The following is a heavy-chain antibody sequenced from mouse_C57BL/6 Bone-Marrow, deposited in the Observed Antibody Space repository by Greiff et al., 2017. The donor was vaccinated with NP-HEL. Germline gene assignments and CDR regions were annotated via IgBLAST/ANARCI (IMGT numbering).Heavy chain of an antibody. D-gene: IGHD2-3*01. CDR3: ARPILYDSPAGYAMDY. V-gene: IGHV1-7*01. CDR2: INPSSGYT. J-gene: IGHJ4*01. Sequence: QVQLQQPGAELVKPGASVKLSCKASGYTFTSYWMHWVKQRPGQGLEWIGYINPSSGYTKYNQKFKDKATLTADKSSSTAYMQLSSLTYEDSAVYYCARPILYDSPAGYAMDYWGPGTSVTVSS. CDR1: GYTFTSYW.